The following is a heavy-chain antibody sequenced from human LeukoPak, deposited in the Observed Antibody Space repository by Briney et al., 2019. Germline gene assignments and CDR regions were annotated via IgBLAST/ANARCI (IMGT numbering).Heavy chain of an antibody. Sequence: SETLSLTCAVYGGSFSGYYWSWIRQPPGKGLEWIGEINHSGSTNYNPSLKSRVTISVDTSKNQFSLKLSSVTAADTAVYYCARVPRFGGVRDYWGQGTLVTVSS. J-gene: IGHJ4*02. D-gene: IGHD3-16*01. CDR1: GGSFSGYY. CDR2: INHSGST. CDR3: ARVPRFGGVRDY. V-gene: IGHV4-34*01.